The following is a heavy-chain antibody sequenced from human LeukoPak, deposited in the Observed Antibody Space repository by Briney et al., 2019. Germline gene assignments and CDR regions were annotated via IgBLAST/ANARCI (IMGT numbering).Heavy chain of an antibody. CDR3: ARGGYTPFDY. J-gene: IGHJ4*02. CDR1: GGSISSGSYY. CDR2: IYTSGST. Sequence: PSETLSLTCTVSGGSISSGSYYWSWIRQPAGKGLEWIGRIYTSGSTNYNPSLKSRVTISVDTSKNQFSLKLSSVTAADTAVYYCARGGYTPFDYWGQGTLVTVSS. V-gene: IGHV4-61*02. D-gene: IGHD5-18*01.